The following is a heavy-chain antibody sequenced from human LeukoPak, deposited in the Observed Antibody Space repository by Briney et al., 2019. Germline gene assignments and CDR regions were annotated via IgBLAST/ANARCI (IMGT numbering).Heavy chain of an antibody. CDR3: ARARYGDVDY. J-gene: IGHJ4*02. V-gene: IGHV3-74*03. CDR2: IDTDGSST. Sequence: GGTLRLSCAASGFTFSSHGMSWVRQAPGKGLVWVSRIDTDGSSTTYADSVKGRFTISRDNARNTLYLQMNSLRAEDTAVYYCARARYGDVDYWGQGTLVTVSS. D-gene: IGHD3-10*01. CDR1: GFTFSSHG.